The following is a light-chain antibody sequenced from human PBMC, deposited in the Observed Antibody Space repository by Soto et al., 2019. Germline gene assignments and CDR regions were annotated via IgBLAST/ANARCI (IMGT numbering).Light chain of an antibody. CDR3: QQYNSYSWT. V-gene: IGKV1-5*03. CDR2: EAS. CDR1: QNINSW. Sequence: DIQMTQSPSTLSASVVDRVTITCRASQNINSWLAWYQQKPGKAPNLLIYEASSLESGVPSRFGGSGSGTEFTLTISSLQPDDFATYYCQQYNSYSWTFGQGTKVDIK. J-gene: IGKJ1*01.